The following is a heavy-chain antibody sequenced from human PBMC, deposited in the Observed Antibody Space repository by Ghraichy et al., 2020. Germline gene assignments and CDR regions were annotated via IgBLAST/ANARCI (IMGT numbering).Heavy chain of an antibody. Sequence: ASVKVSCKASGYTFTSYGISWVRQAPGQGLEWMGWISAYNGNTNYAQKLQGRVTMTTDTSTSTAYMELRSLRSDDTAVYYCARVDDYYDSSGYPTGYAFDIWGQGTMVTVSS. CDR1: GYTFTSYG. CDR3: ARVDDYYDSSGYPTGYAFDI. D-gene: IGHD3-22*01. CDR2: ISAYNGNT. J-gene: IGHJ3*02. V-gene: IGHV1-18*01.